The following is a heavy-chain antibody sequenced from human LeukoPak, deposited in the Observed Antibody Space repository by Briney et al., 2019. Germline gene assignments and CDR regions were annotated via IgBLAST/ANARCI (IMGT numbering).Heavy chain of an antibody. CDR1: RFPFTRSA. Sequence: SVKASRKASRFPFTRSAVQWVRQARGQRLECIGWIAVGSGNTNYAQEFQERVTITRDMSTSTAYMELSSLRSEDTAVYYCAVYCGGDCYHDYWGQGTLVTVSS. D-gene: IGHD2-21*02. CDR2: IAVGSGNT. J-gene: IGHJ4*02. CDR3: AVYCGGDCYHDY. V-gene: IGHV1-58*01.